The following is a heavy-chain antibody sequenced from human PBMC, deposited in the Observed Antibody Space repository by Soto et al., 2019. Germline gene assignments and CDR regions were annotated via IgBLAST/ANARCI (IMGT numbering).Heavy chain of an antibody. CDR2: ISDDGRKT. CDR3: VKDQRYCSGGSCYTFDY. Sequence: PGGSLRLSCAASGFTFSTYGMHWVRQAPGKGLEWVAVISDDGRKTYYVDSVKGRFTISRDNPKNTLFLQMNSLRPEDTAVYYCVKDQRYCSGGSCYTFDYWGQGTPATVSS. J-gene: IGHJ4*02. CDR1: GFTFSTYG. V-gene: IGHV3-30*18. D-gene: IGHD2-15*01.